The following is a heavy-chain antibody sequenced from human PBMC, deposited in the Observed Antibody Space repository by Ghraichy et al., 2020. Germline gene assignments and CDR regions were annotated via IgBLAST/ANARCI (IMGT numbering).Heavy chain of an antibody. D-gene: IGHD2-2*01. J-gene: IGHJ6*02. V-gene: IGHV4-34*01. CDR3: AREGALGYCSSTSCSISYYYYGMDV. CDR1: GGSFSGYY. CDR2: INHSGST. Sequence: SQTLSLTCAVYGGSFSGYYWSWIRQPPGKGLEWIGEINHSGSTNYNPSLKSRVTISVDTSKNQFSLKLSSVTAADTAVYYCAREGALGYCSSTSCSISYYYYGMDVWGQGTTVTVSS.